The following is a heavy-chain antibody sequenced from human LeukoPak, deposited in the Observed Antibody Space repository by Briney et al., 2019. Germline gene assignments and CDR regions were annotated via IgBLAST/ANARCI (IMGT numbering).Heavy chain of an antibody. CDR1: GFTFDDYA. J-gene: IGHJ4*02. V-gene: IGHV3-23*01. Sequence: GGSLRLSCAASGFTFDDYAMHWVRQAPGKGLEWVSGISGSGGSTYYADSVKGRFTISSDNSKNTLYLQMNSLRAEDTAVYYCAKDYGSGSYFDYWGQGTLVTVSS. CDR2: ISGSGGST. CDR3: AKDYGSGSYFDY. D-gene: IGHD3-10*01.